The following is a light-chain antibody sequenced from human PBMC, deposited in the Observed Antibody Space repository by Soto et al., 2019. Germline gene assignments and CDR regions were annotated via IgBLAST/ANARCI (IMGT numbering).Light chain of an antibody. V-gene: IGKV1-5*01. CDR1: QSIGRW. CDR2: DAS. CDR3: QHYNGIPGT. J-gene: IGKJ1*01. Sequence: DIQMTQSPSTLSASVGDRVTITCRASQSIGRWLAWYQQKPGKAPNLLIYDASNLESGVPSRFSGSGSGTEFTLTINTLQLDDFATYYCQHYNGIPGTFGQGTKVEI.